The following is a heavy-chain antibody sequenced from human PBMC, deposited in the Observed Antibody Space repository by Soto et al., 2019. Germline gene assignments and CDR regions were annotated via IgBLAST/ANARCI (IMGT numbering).Heavy chain of an antibody. Sequence: QVQLVQSGAEVKKPGSSVKVSCKASGGTFSSYTISWVRQAPGQGLEWMGRIIPILGIANYAQKFQGRVTNTADKTTSTAYMELSRLRSEDTAVYYCAGSPCCGADPGGFDPWGPGTLVSVSS. CDR2: IIPILGIA. V-gene: IGHV1-69*02. D-gene: IGHD2-15*01. J-gene: IGHJ5*02. CDR3: AGSPCCGADPGGFDP. CDR1: GGTFSSYT.